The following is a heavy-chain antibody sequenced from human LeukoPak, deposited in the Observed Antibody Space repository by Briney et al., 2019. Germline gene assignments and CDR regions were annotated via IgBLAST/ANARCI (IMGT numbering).Heavy chain of an antibody. CDR1: GYIFTKYV. D-gene: IGHD2-21*01. CDR3: ARDDCGDTCYPGGY. Sequence: ASVKVSCKASGYIFTKYVVHWVRQAPGQRPEWMGWIKAGNGDTKYSQNFQDRLTITRDTSASSVYMELSSLTSEDTALYYCARDDCGDTCYPGGYWGQGTLVTVSS. CDR2: IKAGNGDT. V-gene: IGHV1-3*01. J-gene: IGHJ4*02.